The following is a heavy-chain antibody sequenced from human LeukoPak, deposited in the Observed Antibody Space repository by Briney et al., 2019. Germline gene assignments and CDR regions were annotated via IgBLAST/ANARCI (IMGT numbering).Heavy chain of an antibody. Sequence: SETLSLTCAVSGGSLSSSNWWSWVRQPPGKGLEWIGEIYHSGSTNYNPSLKSRVTISVDKSKNQFSLKLSSVTAADTAVYYCARLSRSSTSLDYWGQGTLVTASS. CDR2: IYHSGST. D-gene: IGHD2-2*01. J-gene: IGHJ4*02. V-gene: IGHV4-4*02. CDR1: GGSLSSSNW. CDR3: ARLSRSSTSLDY.